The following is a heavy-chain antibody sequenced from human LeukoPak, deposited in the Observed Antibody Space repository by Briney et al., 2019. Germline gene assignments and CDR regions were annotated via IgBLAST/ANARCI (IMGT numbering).Heavy chain of an antibody. CDR2: ISGSGGNT. V-gene: IGHV3-23*01. CDR3: AKFGGTYGTGIDC. Sequence: GGSLRLSCAASGFTFSSYAMRWVRQAPGKGLEWVSGISGSGGNTYFADSVKGRFTISRDNSKNTLYLQMNSLRAEDTAVYYCAKFGGTYGTGIDCWGQGTLVTVSS. J-gene: IGHJ4*02. D-gene: IGHD1-26*01. CDR1: GFTFSSYA.